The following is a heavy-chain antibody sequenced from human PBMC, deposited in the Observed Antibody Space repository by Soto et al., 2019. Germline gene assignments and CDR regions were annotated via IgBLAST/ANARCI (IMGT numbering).Heavy chain of an antibody. CDR3: ARGTVSYYYYAMDV. CDR1: GFTFSSYG. V-gene: IGHV3-33*01. D-gene: IGHD4-17*01. J-gene: IGHJ6*02. CDR2: IWIDGSDK. Sequence: QEQLVESGGGVVQPGRSLRVSCAASGFTFSSYGMHWVRQAPGKGLEWVALIWIDGSDKYYADSMKGRFAISRDNSKNTLYMQMDSLRVEDTAAYYCARGTVSYYYYAMDVWGQGTTVTVSS.